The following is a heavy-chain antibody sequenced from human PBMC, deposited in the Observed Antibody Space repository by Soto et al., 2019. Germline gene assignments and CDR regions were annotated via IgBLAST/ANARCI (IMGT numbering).Heavy chain of an antibody. Sequence: GGSLRLSCAASGFTVSVNYMSWVRQAPGKGLEWVSVVDTGGSTYYADSVKGRFTISRDNSKNTLYLQMNSLRVGDTAVYYCPRDQFYCSASSNYIYQYYYGMDVWGRGTTVTVSS. V-gene: IGHV3-53*01. D-gene: IGHD3-10*01. CDR3: PRDQFYCSASSNYIYQYYYGMDV. J-gene: IGHJ6*02. CDR2: VDTGGST. CDR1: GFTVSVNY.